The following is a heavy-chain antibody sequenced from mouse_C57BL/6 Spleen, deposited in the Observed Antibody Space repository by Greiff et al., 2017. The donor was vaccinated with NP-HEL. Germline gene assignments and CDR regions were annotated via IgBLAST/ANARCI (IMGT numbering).Heavy chain of an antibody. CDR3: ARGGYYENYAMDY. CDR1: GYAFSSSW. Sequence: QVQLKQSGPELVKPGASVKISCKASGYAFSSSWMNWVKQRPGKGLEWIGRIYPGDGDTNYNGKFKGKATLTADKSSSTAYMPLSSLTSEDSAVYFGARGGYYENYAMDYWGQGTSVTVSS. CDR2: IYPGDGDT. V-gene: IGHV1-82*01. D-gene: IGHD2-3*01. J-gene: IGHJ4*01.